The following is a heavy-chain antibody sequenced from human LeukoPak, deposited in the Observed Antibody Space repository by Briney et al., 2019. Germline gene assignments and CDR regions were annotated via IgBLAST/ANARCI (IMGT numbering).Heavy chain of an antibody. CDR2: ISGDGGST. Sequence: GGSLILSCAASGFTFNTYAMSWVRQAPGKGLEWVSVISGDGGSTFYADSVKGRFTISRDNSKNTLYLQMNSLRAEDTAVYYCARSSYTAMAKYYFDYWGQETQVTVSS. D-gene: IGHD5-18*01. J-gene: IGHJ4*02. CDR3: ARSSYTAMAKYYFDY. V-gene: IGHV3-23*01. CDR1: GFTFNTYA.